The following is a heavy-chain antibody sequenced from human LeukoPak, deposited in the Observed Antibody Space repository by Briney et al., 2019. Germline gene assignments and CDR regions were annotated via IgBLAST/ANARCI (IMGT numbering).Heavy chain of an antibody. Sequence: PGGSLRLSRAASGFTFHNYAMNWVRQAPGKGLEWVSGMSYIGASTYYADSVKGRFIISRDNSKNTLSLQMSSLRAEDTAVYYCAKDGGKWLSYFDSWGQGTLVTVSS. D-gene: IGHD5-12*01. CDR2: MSYIGAST. V-gene: IGHV3-23*01. CDR1: GFTFHNYA. J-gene: IGHJ4*02. CDR3: AKDGGKWLSYFDS.